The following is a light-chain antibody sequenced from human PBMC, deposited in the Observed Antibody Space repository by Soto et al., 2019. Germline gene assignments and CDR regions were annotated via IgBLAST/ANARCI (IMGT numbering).Light chain of an antibody. V-gene: IGKV1-5*03. CDR1: QSISGW. Sequence: DIQMTQSPSTLSASVGDRVIITCRASQSISGWLAWYQQKPGKAPKLLIYKASTLESGVPSRFSGSGSGTEFTVTISSLQPDDFATYYCQQYDTYWTFGQGTKVEIK. J-gene: IGKJ1*01. CDR3: QQYDTYWT. CDR2: KAS.